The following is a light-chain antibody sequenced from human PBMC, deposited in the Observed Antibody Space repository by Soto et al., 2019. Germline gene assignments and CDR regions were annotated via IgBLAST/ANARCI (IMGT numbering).Light chain of an antibody. CDR2: GAS. Sequence: DIVLTQSPGTLSLSPGERATLSCRASQSVSSSYLAWYQKKPGPPPRLLIYGASSRATGIPDRFSGSGYGKDSPLTISRLEPEDFAVYYCQQYGSSGTFGQGTKVDIK. J-gene: IGKJ1*01. CDR1: QSVSSSY. CDR3: QQYGSSGT. V-gene: IGKV3-20*01.